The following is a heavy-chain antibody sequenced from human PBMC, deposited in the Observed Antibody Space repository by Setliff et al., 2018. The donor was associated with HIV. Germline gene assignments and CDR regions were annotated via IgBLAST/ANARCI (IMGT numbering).Heavy chain of an antibody. V-gene: IGHV4-34*01. CDR2: INHSGST. CDR3: ARVGGSGSHDY. J-gene: IGHJ4*02. Sequence: SETLSLTCAVYGGSFSGYYWSWIRQPPGKGLEWIGEINHSGSTNYNPSLKSRVTISVDTSKNQFSLRMRSVTAADTAVYYCARVGGSGSHDYWGQGTLVTVSS. CDR1: GGSFSGYY. D-gene: IGHD6-19*01.